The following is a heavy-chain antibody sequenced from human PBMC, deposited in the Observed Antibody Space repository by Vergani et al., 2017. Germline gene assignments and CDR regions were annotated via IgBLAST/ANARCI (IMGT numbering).Heavy chain of an antibody. CDR1: GFTFSGCA. D-gene: IGHD6-13*01. V-gene: IGHV3-73*02. CDR3: TSGMIAAADTGGQNFDY. J-gene: IGHJ4*02. Sequence: EVQLVESGGGLVQPGGSLKLSCAASGFTFSGCAMHWVRQASGKGLEWVGRIRSKANNYATTYAASVKGRFTISRDDSKNTAYLQMNSLKSEDTAVYFCTSGMIAAADTGGQNFDYWGQGTLVTVSS. CDR2: IRSKANNYAT.